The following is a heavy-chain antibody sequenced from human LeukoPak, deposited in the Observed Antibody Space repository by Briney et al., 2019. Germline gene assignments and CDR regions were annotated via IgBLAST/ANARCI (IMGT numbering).Heavy chain of an antibody. CDR3: KATGGSYPYWYFDL. D-gene: IGHD1-26*01. J-gene: IGHJ2*01. Sequence: SQTLSLTCTVSGGSISSGGYYWSWIRQPPGKGLEWIGYIYHSGSTYYNPSLKSRVTISVDRSKNQFSLKLSSVTAADTAVYYCKATGGSYPYWYFDLWGRGTLVTVSS. CDR1: GGSISSGGYY. V-gene: IGHV4-30-2*01. CDR2: IYHSGST.